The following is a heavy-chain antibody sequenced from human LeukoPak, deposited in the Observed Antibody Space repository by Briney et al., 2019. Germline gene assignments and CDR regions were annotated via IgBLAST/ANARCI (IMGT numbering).Heavy chain of an antibody. CDR1: GFTFSSYA. Sequence: GGSLRLSCAASGFTFSSYAMNWVRQAPGKGLEWVSAITGSGGSTYYADSVKGRFTISRDNSKNTLYLQINSLRVEDTAVYYCARGLTIEHWFDPWGQGTLVTVSS. CDR3: ARGLTIEHWFDP. D-gene: IGHD3-10*01. V-gene: IGHV3-23*01. CDR2: ITGSGGST. J-gene: IGHJ5*02.